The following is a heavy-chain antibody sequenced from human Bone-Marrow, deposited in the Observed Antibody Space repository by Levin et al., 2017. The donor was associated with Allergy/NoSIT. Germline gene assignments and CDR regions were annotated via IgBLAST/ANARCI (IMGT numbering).Heavy chain of an antibody. V-gene: IGHV3-23*01. J-gene: IGHJ5*02. D-gene: IGHD6-19*01. CDR2: ISGSGDST. CDR1: GFTFNNYA. CDR3: AKDLYSSGSPSWLDP. Sequence: GESLKISCSASGFTFNNYAMTWVRQAPGKGLEWVSSISGSGDSTYSPDSLKGRFTISRDNSKNTLYLQMNSLRADDTAVYHCAKDLYSSGSPSWLDPWGQGTLVTVSS.